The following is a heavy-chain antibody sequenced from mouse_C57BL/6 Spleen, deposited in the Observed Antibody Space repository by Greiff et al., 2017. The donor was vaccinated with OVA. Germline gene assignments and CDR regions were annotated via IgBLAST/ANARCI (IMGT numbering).Heavy chain of an antibody. D-gene: IGHD3-2*02. CDR1: GYTFTSYW. Sequence: QVQLQQPGAELVKPGASVKLSCKASGYTFTSYWMHWVKQRPGQGLEWIGMIHPNSGSTNYNEKFKSKATLTVDKSSSTAYMQLSSLTSEDSAVYYCARRDSAGPPFDYWGQGTTLTVSS. CDR2: IHPNSGST. J-gene: IGHJ2*01. CDR3: ARRDSAGPPFDY. V-gene: IGHV1-64*01.